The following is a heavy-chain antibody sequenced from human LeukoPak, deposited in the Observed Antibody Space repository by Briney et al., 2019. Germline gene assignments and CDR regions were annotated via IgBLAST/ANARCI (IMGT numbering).Heavy chain of an antibody. V-gene: IGHV3-66*04. Sequence: GGSLRLSCAASGFTVSSNYMSWVRQAPGKGLEWASVIYSGGSTYYADSVKGRFTISRDNSKNTVYLQLNSLRADDTAVYYCARQGLTTSWLYFDYWGQGTLVTVSS. CDR1: GFTVSSNY. CDR2: IYSGGST. D-gene: IGHD2-2*02. CDR3: ARQGLTTSWLYFDY. J-gene: IGHJ4*02.